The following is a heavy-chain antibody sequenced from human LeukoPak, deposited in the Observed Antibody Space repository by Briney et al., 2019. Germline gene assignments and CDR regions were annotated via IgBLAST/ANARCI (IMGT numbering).Heavy chain of an antibody. D-gene: IGHD2-21*01. Sequence: SETLSLTCTVSGGSISSGSNYWGWIRQPPGKGLEWIWSMYYSGNTYYNPSLKSRVTISVDTSKNQLSLKLSSVTAADTAVYYRATIAPGTHAFDIWGQGTMVSVSS. CDR3: ATIAPGTHAFDI. J-gene: IGHJ3*02. V-gene: IGHV4-39*01. CDR2: MYYSGNT. CDR1: GGSISSGSNY.